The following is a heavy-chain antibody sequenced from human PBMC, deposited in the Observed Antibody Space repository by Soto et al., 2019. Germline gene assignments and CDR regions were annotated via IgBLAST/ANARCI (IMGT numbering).Heavy chain of an antibody. CDR2: INMDGSST. D-gene: IGHD2-2*01. V-gene: IGHV3-74*01. CDR3: ARGPRGLYHHDY. J-gene: IGHJ4*02. CDR1: GFTFSGDW. Sequence: GGSLRLSCAASGFTFSGDWMHWVRQAAGKGLVWVSRINMDGSSTNYADSVKGRFTISRDSAKNTLYLQMNSLRVDDTAVYYCARGPRGLYHHDYWGQGALVTVSS.